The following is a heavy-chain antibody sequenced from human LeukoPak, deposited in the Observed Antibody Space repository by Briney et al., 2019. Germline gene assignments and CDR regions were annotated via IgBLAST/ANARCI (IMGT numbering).Heavy chain of an antibody. CDR2: IKQDGSEK. CDR3: ARDFNPIRDSSGSSFDY. D-gene: IGHD3-22*01. V-gene: IGHV3-7*01. Sequence: PGGSLRLSSAASGFTFSSYSMNWVRQAPGKGLEWVANIKQDGSEKYYVDSVKGRFTISRDNDKNSLYLQMNSLRAEDTAVYYCARDFNPIRDSSGSSFDYWGQGTLVTVSS. J-gene: IGHJ4*02. CDR1: GFTFSSYS.